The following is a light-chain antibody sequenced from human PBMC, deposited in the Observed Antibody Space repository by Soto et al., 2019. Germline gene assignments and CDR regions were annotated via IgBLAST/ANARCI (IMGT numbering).Light chain of an antibody. J-gene: IGKJ1*01. CDR1: QSVSSY. CDR3: QQRSNWPGT. CDR2: DAS. Sequence: EIVLAQSPGTLSLSPGARXSLXWRASQSVSSYLAWYQQKPGQAPRLLIYDASNRATGIPARFSGSGSGTDFTLTISSLEPEDFAVYYCQQRSNWPGTFGQGTKVDIK. V-gene: IGKV3-11*01.